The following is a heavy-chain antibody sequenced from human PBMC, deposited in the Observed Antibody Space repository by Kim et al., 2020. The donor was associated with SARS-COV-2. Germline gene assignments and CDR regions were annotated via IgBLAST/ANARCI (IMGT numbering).Heavy chain of an antibody. V-gene: IGHV4-31*03. J-gene: IGHJ4*02. Sequence: SETLSLTCTVSGGSISSGGYYWSWIRQHPGKGLEWIGYIYYSGSTYYNPSLKSRVTISVDTSKNQFSLKLSSVTAADTAVYYCARAKRVIAAAGTDYFDYWGQGTLVTVSS. CDR3: ARAKRVIAAAGTDYFDY. CDR1: GGSISSGGYY. D-gene: IGHD6-13*01. CDR2: IYYSGST.